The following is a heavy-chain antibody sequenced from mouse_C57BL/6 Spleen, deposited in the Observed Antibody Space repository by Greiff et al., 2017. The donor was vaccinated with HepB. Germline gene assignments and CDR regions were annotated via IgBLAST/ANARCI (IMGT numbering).Heavy chain of an antibody. D-gene: IGHD2-4*01. Sequence: QVQLQQSGAELARPGASVKLSCKASGYTFTSYGISWVKQRTGQGLEWIGEIYPRSGNTYYNEKFKGKATLTADKSSSTAYMELRSLTSEDSAVYVWAREGDYDSYWYFDVWGTGTTVTVSS. J-gene: IGHJ1*03. CDR3: AREGDYDSYWYFDV. V-gene: IGHV1-81*01. CDR1: GYTFTSYG. CDR2: IYPRSGNT.